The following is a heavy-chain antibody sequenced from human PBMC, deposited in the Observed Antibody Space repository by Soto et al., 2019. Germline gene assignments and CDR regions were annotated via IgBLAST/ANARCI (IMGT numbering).Heavy chain of an antibody. V-gene: IGHV3-48*01. CDR1: GFTFRDHS. CDR2: ISGSAGSL. CDR3: ARGPAATAFYFDN. Sequence: DVQLVESGGGLVQPGGSLRLSCAASGFTFRDHSMNWVRQAPGKGLEWVSYISGSAGSLYYADSVKGRFTISRDDARNSLYRQMNSLRGDDTAVYYCARGPAATAFYFDNWGQGTLVTVSS. J-gene: IGHJ4*02. D-gene: IGHD6-25*01.